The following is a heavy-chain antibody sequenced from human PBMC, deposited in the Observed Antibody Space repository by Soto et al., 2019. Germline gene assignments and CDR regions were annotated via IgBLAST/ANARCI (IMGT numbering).Heavy chain of an antibody. CDR3: ARGKGYYDSSGYRVFDY. Sequence: SENLSLTCAVYGGSFSGYYWSWIRQPPGKGLEWIGEINHSGSTNYNPSLKSRVTISVDTSKNQFSLKLSSVTAADTAVYYCARGKGYYDSSGYRVFDYWGQGTLVS. V-gene: IGHV4-34*01. CDR2: INHSGST. CDR1: GGSFSGYY. D-gene: IGHD3-22*01. J-gene: IGHJ4*02.